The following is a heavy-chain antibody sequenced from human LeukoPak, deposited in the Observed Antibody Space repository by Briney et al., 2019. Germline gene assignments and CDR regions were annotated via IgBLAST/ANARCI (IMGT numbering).Heavy chain of an antibody. D-gene: IGHD3-9*01. CDR1: GYTFTGYY. J-gene: IGHJ4*02. V-gene: IGHV1-2*02. CDR2: INPNSGGT. Sequence: ASVKVSCKASGYTFTGYYMHWVRQAPGQGLEWMGWINPNSGGTNYAQKLQGRVTMTTDTSTSTAYMELRSLRSDDTAVYYCARKRSAYYDILTGYYRWALRYDFDYWGQGTLVTVSS. CDR3: ARKRSAYYDILTGYYRWALRYDFDY.